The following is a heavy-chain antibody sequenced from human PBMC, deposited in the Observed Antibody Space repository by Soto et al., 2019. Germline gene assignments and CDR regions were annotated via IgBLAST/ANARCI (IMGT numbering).Heavy chain of an antibody. CDR3: ARVSTYCTNGVCYTGLDY. Sequence: SETLSLTCTVSGGSISSYYWSWIWQPPGKGLEWIGYIYYSGSTNYNPSLKSRVTISVDTSKNQFSLKLSSVTAADTAVYYCARVSTYCTNGVCYTGLDYWGQGTLVTVSS. CDR1: GGSISSYY. V-gene: IGHV4-59*01. J-gene: IGHJ4*02. CDR2: IYYSGST. D-gene: IGHD2-8*01.